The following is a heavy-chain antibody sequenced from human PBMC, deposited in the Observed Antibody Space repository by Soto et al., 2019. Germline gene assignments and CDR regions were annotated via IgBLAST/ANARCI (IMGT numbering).Heavy chain of an antibody. J-gene: IGHJ6*02. CDR3: ARADRTLVTSYSLDV. CDR1: GGSFSGYY. CDR2: ISRSGTI. Sequence: SETLSLTCAVYGGSFSGYYWTWIRQPPGKGLEWIGEISRSGTINFNPSLKSRLTISLDTSKKHFSLKLSSVTDADTAAYYCARADRTLVTSYSLDVWGQGTTVTVSS. V-gene: IGHV4-34*01. D-gene: IGHD2-21*02.